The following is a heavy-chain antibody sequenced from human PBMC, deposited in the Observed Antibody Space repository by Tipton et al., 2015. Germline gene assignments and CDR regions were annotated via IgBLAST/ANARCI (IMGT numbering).Heavy chain of an antibody. CDR3: ARHIGDSLVYFEY. CDR1: GFTFSNYW. D-gene: IGHD2-21*01. CDR2: IKPDGSES. Sequence: SLRLSCATSGFTFSNYWMTWVRQAPGKRLEWVANIKPDGSESYYVDSVQGRFTISRDNAKNSLYLQMNSLRAEDTAVYYCARHIGDSLVYFEYWGQGTLVTVSS. V-gene: IGHV3-7*01. J-gene: IGHJ4*02.